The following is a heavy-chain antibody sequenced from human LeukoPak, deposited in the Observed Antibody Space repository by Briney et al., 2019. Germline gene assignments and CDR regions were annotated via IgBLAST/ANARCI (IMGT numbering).Heavy chain of an antibody. Sequence: SETLSLTCAVSGASLSGYYWSWIRQSPGKGLEWIGEINHGGFTNYNPSLKSRVTISVDTSRNRIALRLSSLTAADTAVYFCARSHLWPSGTFDIWGQGTVVAVSS. CDR2: INHGGFT. D-gene: IGHD5-18*01. CDR1: GASLSGYY. V-gene: IGHV4-34*01. CDR3: ARSHLWPSGTFDI. J-gene: IGHJ3*02.